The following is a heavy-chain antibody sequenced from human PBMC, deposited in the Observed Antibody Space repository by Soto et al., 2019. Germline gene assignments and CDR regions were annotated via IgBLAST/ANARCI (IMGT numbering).Heavy chain of an antibody. CDR3: ARGIATGQLDP. J-gene: IGHJ5*02. Sequence: SVKVSCKASGGTFSSYSISWVRQAPGQGLEWLGGIIPLFGTANYAQKFKGRLTITADKSMRTTYMDLSSLRSEDTAVYYCARGIATGQLDPWGQGTLVTVSS. CDR1: GGTFSSYS. V-gene: IGHV1-69*06. D-gene: IGHD2-15*01. CDR2: IIPLFGTA.